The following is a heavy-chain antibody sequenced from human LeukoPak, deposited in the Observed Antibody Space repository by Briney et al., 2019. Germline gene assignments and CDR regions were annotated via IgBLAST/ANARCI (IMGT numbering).Heavy chain of an antibody. CDR1: GGSVSSYY. J-gene: IGHJ4*02. CDR2: IYYSGST. Sequence: PSETLSLTCTVSGGSVSSYYWSWIRQPPGKGLEWIGYIYYSGSTNYNPSLKSRVTISLDTSKNQFSLKLSSVTAADTAVYYCARAPGGGYYSYFFDYGAREPRVTVSS. D-gene: IGHD3-22*01. CDR3: ARAPGGGYYSYFFDY. V-gene: IGHV4-59*02.